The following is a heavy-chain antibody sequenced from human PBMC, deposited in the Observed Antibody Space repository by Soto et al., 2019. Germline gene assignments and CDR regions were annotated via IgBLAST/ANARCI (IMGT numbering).Heavy chain of an antibody. J-gene: IGHJ6*02. CDR1: AYTFSSHG. V-gene: IGHV1-18*01. CDR3: ASGYSYVNSVLEDYYYGMDF. Sequence: ASVKVSCKASAYTFSSHGISWVRQASGQGLEWMGWISAYNGNTKYAQKLQGRVTMTTDTSTTTAYMELRSLRSDDTAVYYCASGYSYVNSVLEDYYYGMDFWDQGTTGTVFS. CDR2: ISAYNGNT. D-gene: IGHD5-18*01.